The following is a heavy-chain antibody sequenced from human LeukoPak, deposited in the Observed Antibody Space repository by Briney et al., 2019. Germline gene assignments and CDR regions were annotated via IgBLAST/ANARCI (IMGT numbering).Heavy chain of an antibody. Sequence: GASVKVSCKASGYTFINYDINWVRQAPGQGLEWMGWMNPNSGSTGYAPKFQGRVTMTRNTSISTAYMDLSSPRSEDTAVYYCARVYRSMDGYILGYAFDIWGQGTLVSVSS. V-gene: IGHV1-8*01. J-gene: IGHJ3*02. CDR1: GYTFINYD. D-gene: IGHD5-18*01. CDR2: MNPNSGST. CDR3: ARVYRSMDGYILGYAFDI.